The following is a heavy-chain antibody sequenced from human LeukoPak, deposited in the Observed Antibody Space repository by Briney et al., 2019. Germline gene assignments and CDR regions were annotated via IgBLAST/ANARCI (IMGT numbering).Heavy chain of an antibody. CDR2: INPNSGGT. Sequence: ASVKVSCKASGYTFTGYYMHWVRQAPGQGLEWMGWINPNSGGTNYAQKFQGRVTMTRDTSISTAYMELSRLRSDDTAVYYCAREGYCISTTCSSFDYGGQGTLVTVFS. CDR3: AREGYCISTTCSSFDY. CDR1: GYTFTGYY. D-gene: IGHD2-2*01. V-gene: IGHV1-2*02. J-gene: IGHJ4*02.